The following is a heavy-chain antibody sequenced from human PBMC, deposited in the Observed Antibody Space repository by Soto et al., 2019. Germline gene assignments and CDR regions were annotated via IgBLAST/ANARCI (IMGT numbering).Heavy chain of an antibody. CDR2: IHNSGTT. CDR3: ARDRRDWFDP. CDR1: GGSISSGGYY. Sequence: QVQLQESGPGLVKPSQTLSLTCTVSGGSISSGGYYWSWIRQHPGKGLEYIGYIHNSGTTYYNPSXXXXXXXXXXXXKXHXSLKLSSVTAADTAVYYCARDRRDWFDPWGQGTLVTVSS. J-gene: IGHJ5*02. V-gene: IGHV4-31*01.